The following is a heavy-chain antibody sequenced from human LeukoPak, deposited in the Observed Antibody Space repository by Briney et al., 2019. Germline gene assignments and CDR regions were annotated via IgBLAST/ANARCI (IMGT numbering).Heavy chain of an antibody. J-gene: IGHJ4*02. D-gene: IGHD1-26*01. CDR2: IKQDGSEK. CDR1: GFTFSSYW. Sequence: GGSLRLSCAASGFTFSSYWMSWVRQAPGKGLEWVANIKQDGSEKYYVDSVKGRFTISRDNAKNTLYLQMNSLRAEDTAVYYCAKTRPPPRGIQSGSYRGTYFDYWGQGTLVTVSS. CDR3: AKTRPPPRGIQSGSYRGTYFDY. V-gene: IGHV3-7*03.